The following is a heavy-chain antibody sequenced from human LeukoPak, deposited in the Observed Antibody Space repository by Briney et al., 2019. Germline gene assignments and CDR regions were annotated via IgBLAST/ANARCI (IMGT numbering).Heavy chain of an antibody. V-gene: IGHV3-30*02. D-gene: IGHD6-13*01. CDR2: IRNDGSTK. CDR1: GFTFKTYG. CDR3: AKVHTSSWGFFVV. Sequence: GGSLRLSCAASGFTFKTYGLHWVRQAPGKGLEWVAFIRNDGSTKYYADSVKGRFTISRDNSKNTLYLDMNSLTIEETAVYYCAKVHTSSWGFFVVWGRGAPVTVSS. J-gene: IGHJ2*01.